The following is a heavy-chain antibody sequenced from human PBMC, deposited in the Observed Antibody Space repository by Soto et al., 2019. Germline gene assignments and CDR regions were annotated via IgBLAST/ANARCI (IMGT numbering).Heavy chain of an antibody. CDR2: IIPILGIA. J-gene: IGHJ3*02. CDR1: GGTFSSYT. Sequence: GASVKVSCKASGGTFSSYTISWVRQAPGQGLEWMGRIIPILGIANYAQKFQGRVTITADKSTSTAYMELSSLRSEDTAVYYCAISIAAARRRSYDAFDIWGQGTMVTVSS. D-gene: IGHD6-13*01. CDR3: AISIAAARRRSYDAFDI. V-gene: IGHV1-69*02.